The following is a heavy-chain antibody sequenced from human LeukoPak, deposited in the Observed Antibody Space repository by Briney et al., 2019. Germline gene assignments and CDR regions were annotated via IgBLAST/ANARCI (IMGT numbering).Heavy chain of an antibody. CDR1: GFTFSSYS. Sequence: GGSLRLSCAASGFTFSSYSMNWVRQAPGKGLEWVSSISSSSSYIYYADSVKGRFTISRDNARNSLFLQMNSLRAEDTAVYYCAREDGYCSGGNCYSYFDSWGQGALVTVSS. V-gene: IGHV3-21*01. CDR2: ISSSSSYI. CDR3: AREDGYCSGGNCYSYFDS. D-gene: IGHD2-15*01. J-gene: IGHJ4*02.